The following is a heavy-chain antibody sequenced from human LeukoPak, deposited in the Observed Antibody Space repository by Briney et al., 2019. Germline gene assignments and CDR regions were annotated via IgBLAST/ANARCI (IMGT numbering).Heavy chain of an antibody. Sequence: SETLSLTCAVYGGSFSGYYWSWIRQPPGKGLEWIGEINHSGSTNYNPSLKSRVTISVDTSKNQFSLKLSSVTAADTAVYYCARAHIVVVPAAMRWFDPWGQGTLVTVSS. CDR3: ARAHIVVVPAAMRWFDP. V-gene: IGHV4-34*01. CDR1: GGSFSGYY. J-gene: IGHJ5*02. CDR2: INHSGST. D-gene: IGHD2-2*01.